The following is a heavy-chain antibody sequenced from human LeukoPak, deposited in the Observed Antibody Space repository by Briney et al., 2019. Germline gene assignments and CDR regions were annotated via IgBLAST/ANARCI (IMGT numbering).Heavy chain of an antibody. V-gene: IGHV3-23*01. CDR1: GFNFNIYA. J-gene: IGHJ4*02. Sequence: GGSLRLSCAASGFNFNIYAMTWVRQAPGKGLEWVSSINDSGDGTYSADSVKGRFTISRDNSKNTVDLQMNSLRAEDSAIYYCGKGLVTAIDYWGQGALVSVSS. D-gene: IGHD2-21*02. CDR2: INDSGDGT. CDR3: GKGLVTAIDY.